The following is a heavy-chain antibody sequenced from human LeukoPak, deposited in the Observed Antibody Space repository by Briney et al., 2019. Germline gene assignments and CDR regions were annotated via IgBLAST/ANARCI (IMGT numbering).Heavy chain of an antibody. CDR2: MNPNSGNT. V-gene: IGHV1-8*02. CDR3: ASDRYYYDSSGYYGRYYYGMDV. Sequence: ASVKVSCKASGGTFSSYAISWVRQATGQGLEWMGWMNPNSGNTGYAQKFQGRVTMTRNTSISTAYMELSSLRSEDTAVYYCASDRYYYDSSGYYGRYYYGMDVWGQGTTVTVSS. J-gene: IGHJ6*02. D-gene: IGHD3-22*01. CDR1: GGTFSSYA.